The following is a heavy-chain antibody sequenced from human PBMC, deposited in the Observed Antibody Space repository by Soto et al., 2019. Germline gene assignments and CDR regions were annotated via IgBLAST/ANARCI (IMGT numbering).Heavy chain of an antibody. Sequence: QVPLVQSGAEVKKPGASVKVSCKASGYTFTKYGFTWVRKAPGQGLEWMGWISGYNGNTNYAQKFKDRVTMTTDTSTSTAYMELSSLRSDDTAVYYCARDLNIVLKSLRYYFDYWGQGALVTVSS. V-gene: IGHV1-18*01. CDR3: ARDLNIVLKSLRYYFDY. D-gene: IGHD2-8*01. J-gene: IGHJ4*02. CDR2: ISGYNGNT. CDR1: GYTFTKYG.